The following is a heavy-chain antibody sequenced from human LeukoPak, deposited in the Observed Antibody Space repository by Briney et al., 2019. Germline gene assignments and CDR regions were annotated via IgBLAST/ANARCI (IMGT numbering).Heavy chain of an antibody. D-gene: IGHD4-23*01. V-gene: IGHV1-69*13. Sequence: SVKVSCKASGGTFSSYAISWVRQAPGQGLEWMGGIIPIFGTANYAQKFQGRVTITADESTSTAYMELSSLRSEDTAVYYCARHDPRLRWSGVDIWGQGTMVTVSS. J-gene: IGHJ3*02. CDR2: IIPIFGTA. CDR3: ARHDPRLRWSGVDI. CDR1: GGTFSSYA.